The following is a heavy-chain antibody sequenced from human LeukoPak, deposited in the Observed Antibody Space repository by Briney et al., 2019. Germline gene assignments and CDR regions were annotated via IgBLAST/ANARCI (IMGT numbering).Heavy chain of an antibody. J-gene: IGHJ4*02. CDR3: VRGGTYCDSTCKGADY. CDR2: IDSSTTRI. CDR1: GFTFRSFS. Sequence: GGSLRLSCAASGFTFRSFSMNWVRQAPGKGLEWVSAIDSSTTRIYYADSVRGRFTISRDNAKNSLDLQMNSLRAEDTAVYYCVRGGTYCDSTCKGADYWGQGTLVAVSA. V-gene: IGHV3-21*01. D-gene: IGHD2/OR15-2a*01.